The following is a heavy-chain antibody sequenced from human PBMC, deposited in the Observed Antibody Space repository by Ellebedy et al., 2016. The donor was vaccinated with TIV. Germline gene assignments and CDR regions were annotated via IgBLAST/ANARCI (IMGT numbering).Heavy chain of an antibody. D-gene: IGHD1-26*01. V-gene: IGHV3-15*01. CDR3: TTKCVVGVPEEDAFDI. CDR1: GFTXSNAW. J-gene: IGHJ3*02. CDR2: IKSKTDGGTT. Sequence: GESLKISCAASGFTXSNAWXCWVRPAPGKGLEWVGRIKSKTDGGTTDYAAPVKGRFTISRDDSKNTLYLQMNSLKTEDTAVYYCTTKCVVGVPEEDAFDIWGQGTMVTVSS.